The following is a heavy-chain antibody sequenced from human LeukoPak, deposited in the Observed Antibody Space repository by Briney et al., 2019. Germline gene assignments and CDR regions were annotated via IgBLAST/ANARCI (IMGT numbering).Heavy chain of an antibody. CDR2: ISSSGSTI. V-gene: IGHV3-48*03. CDR3: ARRDSGGDFWSGYLDY. Sequence: PGGSLRLSCAASGFTFSSYEMNWVRQAPGKGLEWVSYISSSGSTIYYADSVKGRFTISRDNAKNSLYLQMNSLRAEDTALYYCARRDSGGDFWSGYLDYWGQGTLVTVSS. D-gene: IGHD3-3*01. CDR1: GFTFSSYE. J-gene: IGHJ4*02.